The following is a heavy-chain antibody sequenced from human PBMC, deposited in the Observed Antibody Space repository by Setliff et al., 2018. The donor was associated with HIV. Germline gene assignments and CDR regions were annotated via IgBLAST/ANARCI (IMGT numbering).Heavy chain of an antibody. CDR2: IDYSGSS. V-gene: IGHV4-34*01. CDR1: GGSLWGYY. J-gene: IGHJ6*03. CDR3: ARLGEIADRPGYYMDV. D-gene: IGHD6-6*01. Sequence: SETLSLTCTVYGGSLWGYYWTWIRQPPGEGLEWIGEIDYSGSSSSNPSLKSRVTISVDTSRNQFSLKIFSVTAADTAMYYCARLGEIADRPGYYMDVWRNGTTVTVSS.